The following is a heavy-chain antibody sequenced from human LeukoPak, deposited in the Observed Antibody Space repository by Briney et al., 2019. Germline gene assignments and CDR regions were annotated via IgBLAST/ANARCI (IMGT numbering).Heavy chain of an antibody. V-gene: IGHV1-46*01. J-gene: IGHJ4*02. Sequence: ASVKVSCKASGYTLTGYYMHWVRQAPGQGLEWMGVINLSAGTTNYAQKFQGRVTMTRDMSTSTIYMELSSLTSEDTAVYYCAREMGVGSTMGYFYYWGQGTLVTVSS. D-gene: IGHD1-26*01. CDR2: INLSAGTT. CDR3: AREMGVGSTMGYFYY. CDR1: GYTLTGYY.